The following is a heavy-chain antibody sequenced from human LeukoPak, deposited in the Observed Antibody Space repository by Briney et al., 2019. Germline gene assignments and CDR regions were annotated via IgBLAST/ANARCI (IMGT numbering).Heavy chain of an antibody. CDR3: ARDTVLEWFLYRRDYYYYGMDV. CDR2: ISAYNGNT. V-gene: IGHV1-18*01. J-gene: IGHJ6*02. CDR1: RYTFTNYG. Sequence: AAVTVSYKASRYTFTNYGIRGVRQPPAQGREGVEWISAYNGNTNYAQKLQGRVTVTTDPSTRTAYMELRSLRSYDTAVYSCARDTVLEWFLYRRDYYYYGMDVWGQGTTVTVSS. D-gene: IGHD3-3*01.